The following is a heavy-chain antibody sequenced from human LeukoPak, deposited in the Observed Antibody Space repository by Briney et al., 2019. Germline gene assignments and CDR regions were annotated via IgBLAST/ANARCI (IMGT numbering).Heavy chain of an antibody. CDR1: GFTFSNYA. J-gene: IGHJ6*01. V-gene: IGHV3-23*01. CDR2: IAGGGSST. CDR3: AKARVVGAPRGPDC. Sequence: GGSLRLSCSASGFTFSNYAMNWVPQAPGKGLEWVSLIAGGGSSTYYAASVKGRFTISRDNSKNTLYLQMKSLRAEDRAVYYCAKARVVGAPRGPDCWG. D-gene: IGHD1-26*01.